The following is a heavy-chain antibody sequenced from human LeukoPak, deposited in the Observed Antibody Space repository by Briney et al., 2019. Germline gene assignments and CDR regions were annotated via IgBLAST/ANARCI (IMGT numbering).Heavy chain of an antibody. Sequence: GGSLRLSCAASGFTFSSYAMSWVRQAPGKGLEWVSAIGGSGGSTYYADSVKGRFTISRDNSKNTLYLQMNSLRAEDTAVYYCAKEVAYGGYPNPHFDFWGQGTLVTVSS. CDR2: IGGSGGST. D-gene: IGHD5-12*01. J-gene: IGHJ4*02. V-gene: IGHV3-23*01. CDR1: GFTFSSYA. CDR3: AKEVAYGGYPNPHFDF.